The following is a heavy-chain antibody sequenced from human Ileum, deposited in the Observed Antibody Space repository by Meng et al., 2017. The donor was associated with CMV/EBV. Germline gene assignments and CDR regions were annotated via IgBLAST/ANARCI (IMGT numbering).Heavy chain of an antibody. CDR2: IYSGDSST. CDR1: FTFRFYG. J-gene: IGHJ4*02. CDR3: ARYYDTSGYSFGRHFFDY. Sequence: FTFRFYGMRWVRQAPGKGLEWVSVIYSGDSSTHYADSVKGRFTIFRDDSKNTVYLQMNSLRAEDTALYYCARYYDTSGYSFGRHFFDYWGQGTLVTVSS. V-gene: IGHV3-23*03. D-gene: IGHD3-22*01.